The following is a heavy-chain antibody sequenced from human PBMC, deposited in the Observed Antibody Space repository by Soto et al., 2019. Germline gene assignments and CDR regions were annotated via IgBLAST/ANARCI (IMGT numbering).Heavy chain of an antibody. CDR1: GFTFTNYG. Sequence: ESGGGVVQPGRSLRLSCAASGFTFTNYGMHWVRQAPGKGLEWVAIIWYDGSDKYYADSVKGRFTISRDNSQNTVYLQMNSLRAEDTAMYYCAAGEPLNYRGQGTLVTVSS. J-gene: IGHJ4*02. CDR3: AAGEPLNY. CDR2: IWYDGSDK. D-gene: IGHD3-10*01. V-gene: IGHV3-33*01.